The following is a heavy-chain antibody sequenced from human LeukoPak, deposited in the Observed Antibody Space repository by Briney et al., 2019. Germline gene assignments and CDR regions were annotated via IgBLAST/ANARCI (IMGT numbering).Heavy chain of an antibody. Sequence: PGGSLRLSCAASGFTFDNYAMHWVRHAPGKGLEWLSFISWNSGYIGYADSVKGRFTISRDNAKKSLDLQMNSLRAEDTAFYYCAKVRGTYSSGYFFDYWGQGTLVTVSS. J-gene: IGHJ4*02. CDR1: GFTFDNYA. D-gene: IGHD6-19*01. V-gene: IGHV3-9*01. CDR2: ISWNSGYI. CDR3: AKVRGTYSSGYFFDY.